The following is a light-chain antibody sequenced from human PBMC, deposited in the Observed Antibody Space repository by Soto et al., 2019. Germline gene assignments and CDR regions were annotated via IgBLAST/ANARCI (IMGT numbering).Light chain of an antibody. Sequence: QSVLTQPASASGSPGQSITFSCTGTSSDVGSYNLVSWYQQHPGKAPKLMIYEGSKRPSGVSNRFSGSKSGNTASLTISGLQAEDEADYYCCSYAGSTTYVFGTGTKVTVL. J-gene: IGLJ1*01. V-gene: IGLV2-23*01. CDR2: EGS. CDR1: SSDVGSYNL. CDR3: CSYAGSTTYV.